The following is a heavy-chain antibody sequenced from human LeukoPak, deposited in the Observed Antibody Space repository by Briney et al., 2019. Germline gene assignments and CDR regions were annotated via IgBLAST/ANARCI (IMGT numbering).Heavy chain of an antibody. J-gene: IGHJ4*02. CDR3: ARASSGYYY. Sequence: GGSLRLSCAASGFTFRTYTMNWVRQAPGKGLEWVSYISSSSLIIDYADSVKGRFTISRDNAKNSLYLQMNSLRAEDTAVYYCARASSGYYYWGQGTLVTVSS. CDR1: GFTFRTYT. D-gene: IGHD3-22*01. V-gene: IGHV3-48*01. CDR2: ISSSSLII.